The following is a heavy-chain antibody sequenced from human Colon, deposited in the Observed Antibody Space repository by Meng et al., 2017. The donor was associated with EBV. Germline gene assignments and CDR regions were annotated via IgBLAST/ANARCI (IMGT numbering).Heavy chain of an antibody. CDR1: VAPIVSYI. CDR3: ARHFINWFDP. J-gene: IGHJ5*02. V-gene: IGHV4-59*08. CDR2: YYYSGST. Sequence: GPGCCYPRKACSPTALVPVAPIVSYIWAWFRQPPGKVLEWIGHYYYSGSTNYNPSLKSRVTQSVDTSTSQFSLKLSSVTAADTAVYYCARHFINWFDPWGQGTLVTVSS.